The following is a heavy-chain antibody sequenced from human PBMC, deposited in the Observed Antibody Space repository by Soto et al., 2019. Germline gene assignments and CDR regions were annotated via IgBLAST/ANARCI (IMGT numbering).Heavy chain of an antibody. V-gene: IGHV3-53*01. CDR1: GFTVSSNY. Sequence: GESLKISCAASGFTVSSNYMSWVRQAPGKGLEWVSVIYSGGSTYYADSVKGRFTISRDNSKNTLYLQMNSLRAEDTAVYYCARGVRGVIPGYWGQGTLVTVSS. D-gene: IGHD3-10*01. J-gene: IGHJ4*02. CDR2: IYSGGST. CDR3: ARGVRGVIPGY.